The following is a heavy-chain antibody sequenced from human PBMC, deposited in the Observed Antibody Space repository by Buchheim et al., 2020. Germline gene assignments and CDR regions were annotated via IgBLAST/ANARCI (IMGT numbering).Heavy chain of an antibody. CDR2: ISGSGSVI. Sequence: EVHLVASGGGLVQPGGSLRLSCTGSGFTFNTYEMNWVRQAPGKGLEWVSYISGSGSVIDYADSVKGRFTISRDNAKNSLYLQMNSLRVEFTAVYYCARVGATYFWGQRTL. CDR3: ARVGATYF. J-gene: IGHJ4*02. CDR1: GFTFNTYE. V-gene: IGHV3-48*03. D-gene: IGHD1-26*01.